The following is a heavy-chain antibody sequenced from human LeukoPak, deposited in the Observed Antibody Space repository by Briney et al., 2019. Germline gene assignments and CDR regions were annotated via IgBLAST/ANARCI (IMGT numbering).Heavy chain of an antibody. V-gene: IGHV1-46*01. Sequence: ASVKVSCKASGYTFTSYYMHWVRQAPGQGLEWMGIINPSGGSTSYAQKFQGRVTMTGDTSTSTVYMELSSLRSEDTAVYYCAREEGATQRDFQHWGQGTLVTVSS. J-gene: IGHJ1*01. CDR3: AREEGATQRDFQH. CDR2: INPSGGST. CDR1: GYTFTSYY. D-gene: IGHD1-26*01.